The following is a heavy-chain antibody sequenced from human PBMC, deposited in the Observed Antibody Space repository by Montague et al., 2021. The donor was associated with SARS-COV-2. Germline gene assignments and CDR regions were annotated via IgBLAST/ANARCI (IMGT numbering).Heavy chain of an antibody. J-gene: IGHJ4*02. Sequence: SLRLSCAASGFTFSSYDMHWVRQAPGKGLEWVSYISSSGSTIYYADSVKGRFTISRDNAKNSLYLQMSSLRAEDTAVYYCARVFATVGAIDRYDYWGQGTLVTVSS. CDR1: GFTFSSYD. CDR2: ISSSGSTI. CDR3: ARVFATVGAIDRYDY. D-gene: IGHD1-26*01. V-gene: IGHV3-48*03.